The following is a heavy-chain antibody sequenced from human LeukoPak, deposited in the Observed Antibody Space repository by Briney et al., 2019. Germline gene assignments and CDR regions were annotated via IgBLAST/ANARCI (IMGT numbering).Heavy chain of an antibody. Sequence: PSETLSLTCTVSGGSISSYYWSWIRQPPGKGLEWIGYIYYSGSTNYNPSLKSRVTISVDTSKNQFSLKLSSVTAADTAVYYCARGGSGWRYYFGYWGQGTLVTVSS. D-gene: IGHD6-19*01. J-gene: IGHJ4*02. CDR2: IYYSGST. CDR1: GGSISSYY. V-gene: IGHV4-59*01. CDR3: ARGGSGWRYYFGY.